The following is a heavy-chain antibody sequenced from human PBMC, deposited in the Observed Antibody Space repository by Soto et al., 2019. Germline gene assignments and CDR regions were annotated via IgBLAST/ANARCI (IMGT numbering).Heavy chain of an antibody. V-gene: IGHV4-59*08. CDR3: ARLTYDILTGYYGAFDI. CDR2: IYYSGST. CDR1: GGSISSYY. J-gene: IGHJ3*02. D-gene: IGHD3-9*01. Sequence: PSETLSLTCTVSGGSISSYYWSWIRQPPGKGLEWIGYIYYSGSTNYNPSLKSRVTISVDTSKNQFSLKLSSVTAADTAVYYCARLTYDILTGYYGAFDIWGQGTMVTVSS.